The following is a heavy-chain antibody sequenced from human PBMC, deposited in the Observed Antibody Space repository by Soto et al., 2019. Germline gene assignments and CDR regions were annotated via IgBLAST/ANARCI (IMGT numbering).Heavy chain of an antibody. J-gene: IGHJ6*02. CDR2: IIPIFGTA. D-gene: IGHD3-22*01. V-gene: IGHV1-69*06. Sequence: ASVKVSCKASGGTFSSYAISWVRQAPGQGLEWMGGIIPIFGTANYAQKFQGRVTITADKSTSTAYMELSSLRSEDTAVYYCARATLYYDSSGPYYYYYGMDVWGQGTTVTVSS. CDR3: ARATLYYDSSGPYYYYYGMDV. CDR1: GGTFSSYA.